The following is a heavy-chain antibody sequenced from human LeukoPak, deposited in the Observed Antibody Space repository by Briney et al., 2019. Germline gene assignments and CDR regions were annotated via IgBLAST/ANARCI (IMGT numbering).Heavy chain of an antibody. CDR2: ISGGGGST. CDR3: AKDIVVVPAVMGAFDI. CDR1: GFTFSSYG. V-gene: IGHV3-23*01. J-gene: IGHJ3*02. Sequence: GGSLRLSCAASGFTFSSYGMSWVRQAPGKGLEWVSAISGGGGSTYYADSVKGRFTISRDNSKNTLYLQMNSLRAEDTAVYYCAKDIVVVPAVMGAFDIWGQGTMVTVSS. D-gene: IGHD2-2*01.